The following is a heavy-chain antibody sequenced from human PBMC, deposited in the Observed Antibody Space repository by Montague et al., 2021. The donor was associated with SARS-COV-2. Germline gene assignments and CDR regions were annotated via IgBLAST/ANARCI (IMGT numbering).Heavy chain of an antibody. V-gene: IGHV4-39*07. CDR2: TYYSGST. CDR1: GGSISSSSHY. Sequence: SETLSLTCTVSGGSISSSSHYWGWIRQPPGKGLEWIGSTYYSGSTYYNPSLKSRVTISVDTSKNQFSLKLSSVTAADTAVYYCARLGRQQLVRLSGMDVWGQGTTVTVSS. D-gene: IGHD6-13*01. J-gene: IGHJ6*02. CDR3: ARLGRQQLVRLSGMDV.